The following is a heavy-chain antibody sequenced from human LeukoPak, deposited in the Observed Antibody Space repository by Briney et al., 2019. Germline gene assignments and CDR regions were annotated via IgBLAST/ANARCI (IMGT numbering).Heavy chain of an antibody. Sequence: GGSLRLSCAASGLTFSSYWMSWVRQAPGKGLEWVANIKQDGSEKYYVDSVKGRFTISRDNAKNSLYLQMNSLGAEDTAVYYCARETTVNWFDPWGQGTLVTVSS. D-gene: IGHD4-17*01. V-gene: IGHV3-7*01. CDR2: IKQDGSEK. CDR1: GLTFSSYW. CDR3: ARETTVNWFDP. J-gene: IGHJ5*02.